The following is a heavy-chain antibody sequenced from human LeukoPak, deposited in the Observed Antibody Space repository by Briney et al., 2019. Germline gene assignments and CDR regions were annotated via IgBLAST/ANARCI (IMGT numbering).Heavy chain of an antibody. CDR1: GFTFSRYW. D-gene: IGHD6-19*01. Sequence: GGSLRLSCAVSGFTFSRYWMSWVRQAPGKGLEWVSVIYSGGSTYYADSVKGRFTISRDNSKNTLYLQMNSLRAEDTAVYYCARAVYGMDVWGQGTTVTVSS. CDR2: IYSGGST. V-gene: IGHV3-53*01. CDR3: ARAVYGMDV. J-gene: IGHJ6*02.